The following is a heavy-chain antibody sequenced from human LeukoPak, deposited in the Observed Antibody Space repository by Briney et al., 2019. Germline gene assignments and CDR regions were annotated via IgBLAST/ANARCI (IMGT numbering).Heavy chain of an antibody. CDR1: GFTFSSYS. Sequence: GGSLRLSCAASGFTFSSYSMNWVRQAPGKGLEWVSSISSSSSHIYYADSVKGRFTISRDNAKNSLYLQMNSLRAEDTAVYYCPRDGSSRWYFFDYWGQGAQVTVSS. D-gene: IGHD6-13*01. CDR2: ISSSSSHI. V-gene: IGHV3-21*01. CDR3: PRDGSSRWYFFDY. J-gene: IGHJ4*02.